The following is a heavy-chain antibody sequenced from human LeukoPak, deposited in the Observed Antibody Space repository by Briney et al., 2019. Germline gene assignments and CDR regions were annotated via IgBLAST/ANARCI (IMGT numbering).Heavy chain of an antibody. CDR2: ISSSSSYI. D-gene: IGHD6-6*01. J-gene: IGHJ4*02. CDR1: GFTFSSYS. V-gene: IGHV3-21*01. CDR3: ARDFHSAPGPFDY. Sequence: PGGSLRLSCAASGFTFSSYSMNWVRQAPGKGLEWVSSISSSSSYIYYADSVKGRFTISRDNAKNSLYLQMNSLRAEDTAVYYCARDFHSAPGPFDYWGQGTLVTVS.